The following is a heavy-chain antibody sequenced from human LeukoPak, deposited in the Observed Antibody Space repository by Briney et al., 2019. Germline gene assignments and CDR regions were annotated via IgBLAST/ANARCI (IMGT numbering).Heavy chain of an antibody. CDR2: INNDGTYT. CDR1: GFTFSSYW. J-gene: IGHJ4*02. V-gene: IGHV3-74*01. Sequence: GGSLRLSCAASGFTFSSYWMHWVRQAPGKGLVWVSRINNDGTYTTYADSVKGRFTISRDNAQNTLYLQMNSLTAEDTGVYYCAREVLAAGKTHDYWGQGTLLTVSS. CDR3: AREVLAAGKTHDY. D-gene: IGHD6-13*01.